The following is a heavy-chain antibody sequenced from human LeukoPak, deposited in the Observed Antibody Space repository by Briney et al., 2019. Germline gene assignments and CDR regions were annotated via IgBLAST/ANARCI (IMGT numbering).Heavy chain of an antibody. CDR1: GFTFSSYA. D-gene: IGHD2-8*01. V-gene: IGHV3-23*01. Sequence: PGGSLRLSCAASGFTFSSYAMSWVRQAPGKGLEWVSAITGSGGSTYYADSVKGRFTISRENAKNSLYLQMNSLRAGDTAVYYCARVSARVYLDVWGKGTTVTISS. J-gene: IGHJ6*04. CDR3: ARVSARVYLDV. CDR2: ITGSGGST.